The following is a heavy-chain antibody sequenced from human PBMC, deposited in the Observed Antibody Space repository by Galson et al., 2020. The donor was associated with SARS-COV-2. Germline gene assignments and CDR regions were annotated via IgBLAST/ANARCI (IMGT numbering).Heavy chain of an antibody. CDR1: GGSFSDYY. CDR3: ARGTRDSTMVVVGMTSVSCYFDH. Sequence: SQASETLSLTCAVYGGSFSDYYWSWIRQSPGRGLEWIGEITHSGSTSYNPSLKSRVTISLDTSKNQFSLKRRSVTAADTAVYYCARGTRDSTMVVVGMTSVSCYFDHWGQGTLVTVSS. V-gene: IGHV4-34*01. CDR2: ITHSGST. D-gene: IGHD2-15*01. J-gene: IGHJ4*03.